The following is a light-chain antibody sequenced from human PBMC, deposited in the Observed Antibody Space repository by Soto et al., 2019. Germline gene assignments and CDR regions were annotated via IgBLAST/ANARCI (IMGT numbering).Light chain of an antibody. CDR3: LQHNSYPTLT. J-gene: IGKJ4*01. Sequence: EIVLTQSPGTLSLSPGERATLSFRASQSVYNNYIAWYQQKPGQAPRTVIYGASIRATGIPDRFSGSGSGTEFTLTISSLQPEDFATYYCLQHNSYPTLTFGGGTKVDIK. V-gene: IGKV3-20*01. CDR2: GAS. CDR1: QSVYNNY.